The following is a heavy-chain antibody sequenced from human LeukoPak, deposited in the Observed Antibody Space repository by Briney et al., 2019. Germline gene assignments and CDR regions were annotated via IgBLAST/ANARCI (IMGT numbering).Heavy chain of an antibody. J-gene: IGHJ4*02. V-gene: IGHV3-23*01. CDR3: AKDDYSNYYFDY. Sequence: GGSLRLSCAASGFTFSGYAMSWVRQAPGKGLEWVSAISGSGGSTYYADSVKGRFTISRDNSKNTLYLQMNSLRAEDTAVYYCAKDDYSNYYFDYWGQGTLVTVSS. CDR2: ISGSGGST. CDR1: GFTFSGYA. D-gene: IGHD4-11*01.